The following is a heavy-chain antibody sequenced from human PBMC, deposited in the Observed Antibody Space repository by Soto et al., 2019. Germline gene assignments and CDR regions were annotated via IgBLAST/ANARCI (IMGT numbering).Heavy chain of an antibody. CDR3: ARVGEVLLWFGRNSPPYYFDY. V-gene: IGHV3-21*04. D-gene: IGHD3-10*01. CDR1: GFTFSSYS. J-gene: IGHJ4*02. Sequence: GGSLRLSCAASGFTFSSYSMNWVRQAPGKGLEWVSSISSSSSYIYYADSVKGRFTISRDNAKNSLYLQMNSLRAEDTAVYYCARVGEVLLWFGRNSPPYYFDYWGQGTLVTVSS. CDR2: ISSSSSYI.